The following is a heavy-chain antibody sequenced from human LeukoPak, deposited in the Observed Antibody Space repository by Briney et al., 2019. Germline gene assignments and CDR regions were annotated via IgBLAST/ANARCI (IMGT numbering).Heavy chain of an antibody. CDR1: GFTFRSYG. CDR3: AKEEVISGNHGVYFDY. V-gene: IGHV3-30*02. J-gene: IGHJ4*02. Sequence: PGGSLRLSCAASGFTFRSYGMHWVRQAPGKGLEWVAFIRYDGNSNYYADSVKGRFTICRDNSRSTLYMKMNSLRAEDTAVYYCAKEEVISGNHGVYFDYWGQGTLVTVSS. D-gene: IGHD3-22*01. CDR2: IRYDGNSN.